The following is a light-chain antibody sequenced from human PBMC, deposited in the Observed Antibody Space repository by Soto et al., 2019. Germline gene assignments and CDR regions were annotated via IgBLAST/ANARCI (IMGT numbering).Light chain of an antibody. CDR1: SSDVGGYNY. CDR2: EVS. CDR3: SSYTSSSTLV. J-gene: IGLJ2*01. Sequence: QSALTQPASVSGSPGQSITISCTGSSSDVGGYNYVSWYQQHPGKAPKLMIYEVSNRPSGISNRFSGSKSGNTASLTLSGLQAVDEADYYCSSYTSSSTLVFGVGTKVTVL. V-gene: IGLV2-14*01.